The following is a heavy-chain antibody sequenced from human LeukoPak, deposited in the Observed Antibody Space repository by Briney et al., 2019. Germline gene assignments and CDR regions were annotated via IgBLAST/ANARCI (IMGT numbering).Heavy chain of an antibody. CDR2: ISSGSSTI. CDR3: ARGATPDY. J-gene: IGHJ4*02. V-gene: IGHV3-48*02. Sequence: GGSLRLSCAASGFIVSSYSMNWVRQTPGKGLEWVSSISSGSSTIYYADSVKGRFTISRDNAKNSLYLQMNSLRDEDTAVYYCARGATPDYWGQGTLVTVSS. CDR1: GFIVSSYS.